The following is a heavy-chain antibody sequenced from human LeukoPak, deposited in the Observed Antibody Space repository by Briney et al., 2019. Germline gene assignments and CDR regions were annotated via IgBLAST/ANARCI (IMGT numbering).Heavy chain of an antibody. D-gene: IGHD2-8*01. J-gene: IGHJ4*02. CDR3: ARDNGGWYFDS. CDR1: GGAISIYY. CDR2: FYSSVTT. Sequence: PSETLSLTCTFSGGAISIYYWSSIRQPAGKGPEWIGRFYSSVTTNYNPSLTSRVTMSLDTPKSQLPLKLTSVTAANTAVYSCARDNGGWYFDSWGQGNPVTVSS. V-gene: IGHV4-4*07.